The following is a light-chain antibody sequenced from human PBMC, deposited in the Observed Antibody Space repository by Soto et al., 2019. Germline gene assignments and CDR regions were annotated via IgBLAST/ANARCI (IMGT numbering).Light chain of an antibody. J-gene: IGLJ2*01. V-gene: IGLV3-1*01. CDR1: KLGDKY. CDR3: QAWDNSTVV. CDR2: QDT. Sequence: SYELTQPPSVSVSQGQTASITCSGDKLGDKYTCWYQQKAGQSPVLVIHQDTKRPSGIPERFSGSNSGNAATLTISGTQAMDEADYYCQAWDNSTVVFGGGTKLTVL.